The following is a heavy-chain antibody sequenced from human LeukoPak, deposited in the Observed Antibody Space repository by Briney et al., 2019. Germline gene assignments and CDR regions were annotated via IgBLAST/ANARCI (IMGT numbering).Heavy chain of an antibody. D-gene: IGHD6-19*01. V-gene: IGHV3-72*01. CDR1: GFIFSDHY. CDR2: SRNKPNGHSA. CDR3: AKDGEVAGIWYASEV. Sequence: GGSLRLSCAASGFIFSDHYMNWVRQAPGKGLEWVGRSRNKPNGHSAEYAASVKGRFTISRDDSSNSVYLQMNSLKTEDTAIYFCAKDGEVAGIWYASEVAGQGTMVTVSS. J-gene: IGHJ3*01.